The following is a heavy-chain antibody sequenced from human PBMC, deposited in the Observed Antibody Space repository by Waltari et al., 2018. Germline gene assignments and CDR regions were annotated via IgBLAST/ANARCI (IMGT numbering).Heavy chain of an antibody. Sequence: EVQLVESGGGLVQPGGSLRVSCAASGFTFRSYWMHWVRQAPGKGLVWVSRINSDGTSTTYADSVKGRFTISRDNAKNTLYLQMNSLRAEDTAVYYCARVYFDALDIWGQGTMVTVSS. CDR1: GFTFRSYW. V-gene: IGHV3-74*01. CDR2: INSDGTST. CDR3: ARVYFDALDI. D-gene: IGHD2-8*01. J-gene: IGHJ3*02.